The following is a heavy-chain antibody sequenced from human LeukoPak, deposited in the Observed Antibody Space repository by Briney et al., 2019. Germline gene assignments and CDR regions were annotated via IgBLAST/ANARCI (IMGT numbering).Heavy chain of an antibody. V-gene: IGHV4-59*12. D-gene: IGHD5-18*01. CDR1: GGSISSYY. CDR2: IYYSGST. Sequence: SETPSLTCTVSGGSISSYYWSWIRQPPGKGLEWIGYIYYSGSTNYNPSLKSRVTISVDTSKNQFSLKLSSVTAADTAVYYCARRDTAMVHFDYWGQGTLVTVSS. CDR3: ARRDTAMVHFDY. J-gene: IGHJ4*02.